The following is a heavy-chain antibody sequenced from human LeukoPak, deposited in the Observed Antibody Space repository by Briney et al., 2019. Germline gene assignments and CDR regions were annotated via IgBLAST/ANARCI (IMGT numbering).Heavy chain of an antibody. Sequence: PSETLSLTCTVSGGATSSSSYYWGWIRQPPGKGLEWIGSIYYSGTTYYNPSLKSRVTISVDTSKNQFSLKLSSVTAADTAVYYCARHLIAVAGIWFDPWGQGTLVAVSS. CDR3: ARHLIAVAGIWFDP. J-gene: IGHJ5*02. V-gene: IGHV4-39*01. D-gene: IGHD6-19*01. CDR2: IYYSGTT. CDR1: GGATSSSSYY.